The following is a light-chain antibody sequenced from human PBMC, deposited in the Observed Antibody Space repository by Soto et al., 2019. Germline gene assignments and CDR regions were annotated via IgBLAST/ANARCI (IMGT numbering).Light chain of an antibody. CDR3: QESDKPVIT. CDR2: SPP. CDR1: QNIHVY. J-gene: IGKJ5*01. Sequence: DVQMTQTPPSLSASVGDRVTITCRARQNIHVYLNWYQQKPGKAPKVMISSPPNLQGGTPSRFSGSGSGTDFTLAINSLQPDECAKYYCQESDKPVITFGQGTRLDLK. V-gene: IGKV1-39*01.